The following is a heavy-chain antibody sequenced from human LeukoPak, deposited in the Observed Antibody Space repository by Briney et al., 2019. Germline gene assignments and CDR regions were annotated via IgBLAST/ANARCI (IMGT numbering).Heavy chain of an antibody. Sequence: SETLSLTCTVSGYSISSGYYWGWIRQPPGKGLEWIGSIYHSGSTYYNPSLKSRVTISVDTSKNQFSLKLSSVTAADTAVYYCARYSDRYDSSGYRDYWGQGTLVTVSS. V-gene: IGHV4-38-2*02. CDR2: IYHSGST. J-gene: IGHJ4*02. D-gene: IGHD3-22*01. CDR1: GYSISSGYY. CDR3: ARYSDRYDSSGYRDY.